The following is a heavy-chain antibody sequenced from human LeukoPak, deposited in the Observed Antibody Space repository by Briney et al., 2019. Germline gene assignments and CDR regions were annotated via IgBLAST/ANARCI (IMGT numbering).Heavy chain of an antibody. D-gene: IGHD3-16*01. J-gene: IGHJ4*02. CDR1: GYNFFTYG. CDR3: APLGEDKTDTPFDY. V-gene: IGHV1-2*06. Sequence: GASVKVSCKASGYNFFTYGITWIRQAPGQGLEWMGRINPSTGGTDFAQKFQGKVSMTRDTSISTAYMELSRLGSDDTAVYYCAPLGEDKTDTPFDYWGQGTLVTVSS. CDR2: INPSTGGT.